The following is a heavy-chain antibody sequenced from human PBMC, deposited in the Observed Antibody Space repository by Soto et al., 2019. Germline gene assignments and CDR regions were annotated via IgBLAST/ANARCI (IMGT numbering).Heavy chain of an antibody. D-gene: IGHD3-9*01. J-gene: IGHJ6*02. CDR3: AREFVLTGFYGMDV. V-gene: IGHV4-61*01. CDR2: IYYSGST. Sequence: SETLSLTCTVSGGSVSSGSYYWSWIRQPPGKGLEWIGYIYYSGSTNYNPSLKSRVTISVDTSKNQFSLKLSSVTAADTAVYYCAREFVLTGFYGMDVWGQGTTVTVSS. CDR1: GGSVSSGSYY.